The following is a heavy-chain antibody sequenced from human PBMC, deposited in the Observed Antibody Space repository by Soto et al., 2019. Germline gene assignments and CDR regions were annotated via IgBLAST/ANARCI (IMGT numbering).Heavy chain of an antibody. CDR1: GFTFSSDA. V-gene: IGHV3-30-3*01. CDR3: AVGTPHDY. D-gene: IGHD1-1*01. J-gene: IGHJ4*02. CDR2: ISYDGSNK. Sequence: GWSLRLSCAASGFTFSSDAMHWVRQAPGKGLEWVAVISYDGSNKYYADSVKGRFTISRDNSKNTLYLQMNSLRAEDTAVYYCAVGTPHDYWGKGTLVTVFS.